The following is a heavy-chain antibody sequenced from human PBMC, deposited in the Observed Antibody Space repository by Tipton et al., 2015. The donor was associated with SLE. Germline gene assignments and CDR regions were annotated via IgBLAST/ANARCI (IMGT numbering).Heavy chain of an antibody. D-gene: IGHD6-19*01. V-gene: IGHV4-38-2*02. CDR2: IYHSGST. J-gene: IGHJ4*02. CDR1: GDSISSGGYY. CDR3: ARGPEQWLVNPHYFDY. Sequence: TLSLTCTVSGDSISSGGYYWSWIRQPPGKGLEWIGSIYHSGSTYYNPSLKSRVTISVDTSKNQFSLKLSSVTAADTAVYYCARGPEQWLVNPHYFDYWGQGTLVTVSS.